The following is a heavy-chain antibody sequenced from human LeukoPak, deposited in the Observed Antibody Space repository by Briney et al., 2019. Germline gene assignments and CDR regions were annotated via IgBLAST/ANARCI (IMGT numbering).Heavy chain of an antibody. CDR1: GFTFSRYW. Sequence: GGSLRLSCAASGFTFSRYWMSWVRQAPGKGLEWVANIKQDGSEKYYVGSVKGRFTISRDNAKNSLYLQMDSLRAEDTVVYYCARDRILMVFAPYFDYWGQGSLVTVSS. D-gene: IGHD2-8*01. V-gene: IGHV3-7*01. CDR2: IKQDGSEK. CDR3: ARDRILMVFAPYFDY. J-gene: IGHJ4*02.